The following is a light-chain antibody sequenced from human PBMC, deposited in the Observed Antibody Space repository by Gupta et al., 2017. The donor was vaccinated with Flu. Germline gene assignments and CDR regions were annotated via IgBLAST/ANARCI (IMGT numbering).Light chain of an antibody. V-gene: IGLV1-40*01. CDR3: QSFDISLTGWV. CDR1: RSNVGSGYG. CDR2: GDS. Sequence: QSVLTQPPSVSGAPGPRLTISCTGTRSNVGSGYGVHWYQQLPGTVPKLLIHGDSNRPSGVPDRFSGSRSGTSASLVITGLQPEDEADYYCQSFDISLTGWVFGGGTKVTVL. J-gene: IGLJ3*02.